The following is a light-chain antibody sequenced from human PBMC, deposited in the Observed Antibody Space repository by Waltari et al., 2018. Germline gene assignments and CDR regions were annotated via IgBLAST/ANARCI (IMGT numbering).Light chain of an antibody. J-gene: IGKJ3*01. Sequence: ETVLTQSPATLSLSPGERATLSCRASQSVGRYLAWYQQKPGQAPRLLIYDASNRATGIPARFSGSGSGTDFTLTISSLEPEDFAVYYCQQRSNWLFTFGPGTKVDIK. CDR1: QSVGRY. CDR2: DAS. CDR3: QQRSNWLFT. V-gene: IGKV3-11*01.